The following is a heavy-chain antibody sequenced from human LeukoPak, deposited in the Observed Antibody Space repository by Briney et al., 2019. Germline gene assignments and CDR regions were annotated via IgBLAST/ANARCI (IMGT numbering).Heavy chain of an antibody. Sequence: TSQTLSLTCTVSGGSISSGGYYWSWIRQHPGKGLEWIGYIYYSGSTYYNPSLKSRVTISVDTSKNQFSLKLSSVTAADTAVYYCARHSTTVTVLSFYYYYGMDVWGQGTTVTVSS. CDR3: ARHSTTVTVLSFYYYYGMDV. CDR2: IYYSGST. D-gene: IGHD4-17*01. CDR1: GGSISSGGYY. J-gene: IGHJ6*02. V-gene: IGHV4-31*03.